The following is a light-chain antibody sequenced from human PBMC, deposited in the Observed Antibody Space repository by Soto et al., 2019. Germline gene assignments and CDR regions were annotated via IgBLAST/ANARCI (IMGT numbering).Light chain of an antibody. Sequence: EIVMTQSPATLSVSPGERATLSCRASQSVSSNLAWYQQKPGQAPRLLIYGASTRATGIPARFSGSGSGTEFTLTISSLQSEDFAVYYCQQYNNWPPRGTFRRGTKVEIK. J-gene: IGKJ1*01. CDR2: GAS. CDR1: QSVSSN. CDR3: QQYNNWPPRGT. V-gene: IGKV3-15*01.